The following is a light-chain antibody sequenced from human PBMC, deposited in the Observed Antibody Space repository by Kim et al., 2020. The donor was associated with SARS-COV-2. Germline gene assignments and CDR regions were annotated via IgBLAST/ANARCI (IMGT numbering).Light chain of an antibody. J-gene: IGLJ2*01. CDR1: NIGSKS. V-gene: IGLV3-21*04. CDR2: YDS. CDR3: QVWDSSSDHPRV. Sequence: SYELTQPPSVSVAPGKTARITCGGNNIGSKSVHWYQQKPGQAPVLVIYYDSDRPSGIPERFSGSNSGNTATLTISRVEAGDGADYYCQVWDSSSDHPRVFGGGTQLTVL.